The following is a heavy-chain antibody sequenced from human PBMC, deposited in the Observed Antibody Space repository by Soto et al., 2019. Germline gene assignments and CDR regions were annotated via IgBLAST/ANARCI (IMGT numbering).Heavy chain of an antibody. V-gene: IGHV3-9*01. J-gene: IGHJ6*02. D-gene: IGHD3-22*01. CDR3: GRDLLPGGMDV. Sequence: DVQLVESGGGLVQPGRSLRLSCTGSAFTFDGYAMHWVRQVPGKGLEWVAGIYWNSGGVGYADSVKGRFTISRDNAWNSLYLQMNSLRPEDTALYYCGRDLLPGGMDVWGQGTTVTVSS. CDR1: AFTFDGYA. CDR2: IYWNSGGV.